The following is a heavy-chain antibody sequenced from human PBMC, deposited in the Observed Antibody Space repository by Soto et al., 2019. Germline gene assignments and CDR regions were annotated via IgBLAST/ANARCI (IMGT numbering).Heavy chain of an antibody. V-gene: IGHV3-33*01. CDR2: IWYDGSNE. D-gene: IGHD6-25*01. Sequence: GGSLRLSCAASGFTFSRHGMHWVRQAPGKGLEWVAIIWYDGSNEYYADSVKGRFTISRDNSKNTLYLQMSSRRVDDTAVYYCARDYTSTGYGLVYWGQGTLVTVSS. J-gene: IGHJ4*02. CDR3: ARDYTSTGYGLVY. CDR1: GFTFSRHG.